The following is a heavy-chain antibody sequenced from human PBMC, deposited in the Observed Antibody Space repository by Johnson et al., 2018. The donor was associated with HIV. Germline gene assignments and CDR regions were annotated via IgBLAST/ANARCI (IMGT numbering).Heavy chain of an antibody. D-gene: IGHD5-18*01. J-gene: IGHJ3*02. CDR2: IHSDETDT. CDR1: GFTFDYYW. V-gene: IGHV3-74*01. CDR3: ARGQGGIQLWFDGFDI. Sequence: MQLVESGGALVQPGGSLRLSCAASGFTFDYYWMHWVRQAPGKGLVWVSHIHSDETDTTYADSVKGRFTIYRDNARNTLYLQLNSLVAEDTALYYCARGQGGIQLWFDGFDIWGQGTMVTVSS.